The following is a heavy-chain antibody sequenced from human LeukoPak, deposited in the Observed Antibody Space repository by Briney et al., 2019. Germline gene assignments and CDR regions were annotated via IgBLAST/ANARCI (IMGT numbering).Heavy chain of an antibody. CDR1: GGSFSGYY. CDR3: ARVWDRATWRAFDY. J-gene: IGHJ4*02. D-gene: IGHD5-18*01. Sequence: SETLSLTCAVYGGSFSGYYWSWISQPPGKGLEWIGEINPSGSTNYNPSLKSRVTISVDTSRNQFSLKLSSVTAADTAVYYCARVWDRATWRAFDYWGQGTLVTVSS. V-gene: IGHV4-34*01. CDR2: INPSGST.